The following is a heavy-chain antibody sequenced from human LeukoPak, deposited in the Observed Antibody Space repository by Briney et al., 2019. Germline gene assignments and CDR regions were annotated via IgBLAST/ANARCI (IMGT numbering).Heavy chain of an antibody. CDR2: MNPNSGNT. CDR1: GYTFTSYD. V-gene: IGHV1-8*01. Sequence: ASVTVSCMASGYTFTSYDINWVRQATGQGLEWMGWMNPNSGNTGYAQKFQGRVTMTRNTSISTAYMELSSLRSEDTAVYYCARVIKTSRYYDFWSGYYTDYYYYGMDVWGQGTTVTVSS. J-gene: IGHJ6*02. D-gene: IGHD3-3*01. CDR3: ARVIKTSRYYDFWSGYYTDYYYYGMDV.